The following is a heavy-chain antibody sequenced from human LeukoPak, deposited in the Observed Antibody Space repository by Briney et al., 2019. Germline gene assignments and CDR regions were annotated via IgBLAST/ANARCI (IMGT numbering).Heavy chain of an antibody. V-gene: IGHV3-23*01. CDR1: GFTFSTYA. CDR2: IGDSGDST. D-gene: IGHD3-9*01. Sequence: GGSLRLSCAASGFTFSTYAMNWVRQAPGKGLEWVSTIGDSGDSTYYADSVKGRFTISRDNSKNTLYLQMNSLRAEDTAVYYCAKAADWLAADYIDYWGQGTLVTVSS. J-gene: IGHJ4*02. CDR3: AKAADWLAADYIDY.